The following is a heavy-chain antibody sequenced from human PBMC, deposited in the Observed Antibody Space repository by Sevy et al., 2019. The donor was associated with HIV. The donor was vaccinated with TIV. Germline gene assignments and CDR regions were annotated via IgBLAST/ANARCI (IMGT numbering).Heavy chain of an antibody. CDR3: TSWSSSWPNDY. J-gene: IGHJ4*02. CDR2: IRSKANSYAT. D-gene: IGHD6-13*01. V-gene: IGHV3-73*01. CDR1: GFTFSGSA. Sequence: GGSLRLSCAASGFTFSGSAMHWGRQASGKGLEWVGRIRSKANSYATAYAASVKGRFTISRDDSKNTAYLQMDSLKTEDTAMYYCTSWSSSWPNDYWGQGTLVTVSS.